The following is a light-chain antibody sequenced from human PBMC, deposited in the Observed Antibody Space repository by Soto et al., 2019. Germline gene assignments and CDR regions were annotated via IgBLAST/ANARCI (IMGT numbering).Light chain of an antibody. Sequence: IHMTQSPSTLSASVVDRVTITCLASQHINNWVAWYQQRSGEAPRLLIYDASTLESGVPSRLRGSGYGTELTITISKLRHDDFETYYCQHYNSYSEAFGQGTKVDIK. CDR1: QHINNW. CDR3: QHYNSYSEA. V-gene: IGKV1-5*01. CDR2: DAS. J-gene: IGKJ1*01.